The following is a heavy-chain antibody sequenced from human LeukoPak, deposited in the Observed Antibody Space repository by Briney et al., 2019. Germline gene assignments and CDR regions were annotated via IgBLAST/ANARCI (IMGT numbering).Heavy chain of an antibody. CDR3: VKDGGYSYGFPYYYYGMDV. V-gene: IGHV3-23*01. Sequence: PGGSLRLSCAASGFTFSNNAMSWVRQAPGKGLEWVSATSTGGGSAYYADSVKGRFTISRDNSKNTLYLRMSSLRAEDTAVYYCVKDGGYSYGFPYYYYGMDVWGQGTTVTVSS. D-gene: IGHD5-18*01. J-gene: IGHJ6*02. CDR1: GFTFSNNA. CDR2: TSTGGGSA.